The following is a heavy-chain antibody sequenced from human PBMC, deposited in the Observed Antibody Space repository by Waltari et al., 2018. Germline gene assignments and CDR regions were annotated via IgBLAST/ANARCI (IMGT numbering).Heavy chain of an antibody. Sequence: EVQLLESGGGLVQPGGSLRLSCAASGFLFSSNGMNWFRQAPGKGLEGVSGIRAGGEDTYYAESVKGRFTISRDNSKNTLYVQLSSLTAQDTAVYYCGTRYTWGQGTLVTVSS. J-gene: IGHJ4*02. CDR3: GTRYT. CDR1: GFLFSSNG. D-gene: IGHD3-9*01. CDR2: IRAGGEDT. V-gene: IGHV3-23*01.